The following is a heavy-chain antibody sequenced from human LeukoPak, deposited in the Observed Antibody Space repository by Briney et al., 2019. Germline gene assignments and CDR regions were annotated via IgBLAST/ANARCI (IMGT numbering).Heavy chain of an antibody. CDR3: ARHSSPHAGSSSWYDF. D-gene: IGHD2-15*01. Sequence: PGRSLRLSCAASGFTFSSYAMHWVRQAPGKGLEWVAVISYDGSNKYYADSVKGRFTISRDNSKNTLYLQMNSLRAEDTAVYYCARHSSPHAGSSSWYDFWGQGTLVTVSS. V-gene: IGHV3-30*04. CDR2: ISYDGSNK. CDR1: GFTFSSYA. J-gene: IGHJ5*01.